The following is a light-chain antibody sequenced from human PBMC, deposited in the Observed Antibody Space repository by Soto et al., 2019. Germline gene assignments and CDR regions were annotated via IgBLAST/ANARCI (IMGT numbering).Light chain of an antibody. V-gene: IGKV3-20*01. CDR2: GAS. Sequence: EIVLTQSPGTLSLFSGERATLSCRASQSVSSSFLAWYQQKPGQAPRLLIYGASTRATGIPDRFSGSGSGTDFTLTISRLEPEDFVVYYCQQYGSSPLTFGQGTKVEIK. J-gene: IGKJ1*01. CDR3: QQYGSSPLT. CDR1: QSVSSSF.